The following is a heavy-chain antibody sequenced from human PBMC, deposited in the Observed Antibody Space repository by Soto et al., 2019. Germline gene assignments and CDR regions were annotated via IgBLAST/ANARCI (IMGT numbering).Heavy chain of an antibody. Sequence: GGSLRLSCAASGFTFSSYAMHWVRQAPGKGLEWVAVISYDGSNKYYADSVKGRFTISRDNSKNTLYLQMNSLRAEDTAVYYCASIFLSTTYWGQGTLVTVSS. J-gene: IGHJ4*02. CDR3: ASIFLSTTY. V-gene: IGHV3-30-3*01. D-gene: IGHD2-2*01. CDR2: ISYDGSNK. CDR1: GFTFSSYA.